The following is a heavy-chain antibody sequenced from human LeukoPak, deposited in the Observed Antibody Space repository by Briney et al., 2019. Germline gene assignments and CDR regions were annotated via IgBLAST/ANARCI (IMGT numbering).Heavy chain of an antibody. CDR3: ARDPPYYYDSSGYWGA. CDR1: GFTVSSNY. J-gene: IGHJ4*02. Sequence: PGGSLRLSCAASGFTVSSNYMSWVRQAPGKGLEWVSVIYSGGSTYYADSVKGRFTISRDNSKNTLYLQMNSLRAEDTAVYYCARDPPYYYDSSGYWGAWGQGTLVTVSS. V-gene: IGHV3-66*01. CDR2: IYSGGST. D-gene: IGHD3-22*01.